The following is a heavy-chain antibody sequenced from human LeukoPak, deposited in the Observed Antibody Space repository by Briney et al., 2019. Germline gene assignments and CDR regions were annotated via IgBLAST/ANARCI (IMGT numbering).Heavy chain of an antibody. CDR2: INPNSGGT. V-gene: IGHV1-2*06. CDR1: GYTFTGYY. J-gene: IGHJ4*02. D-gene: IGHD4-17*01. Sequence: ASVKVSCKASGYTFTGYYMHWVRQAPGQGLEWMGRINPNSGGTNYAQKFQGRVTMTRDTSISTAYMELSRLRSDDTAVYYCARETPRYGDYECWGQGTLVTVSS. CDR3: ARETPRYGDYEC.